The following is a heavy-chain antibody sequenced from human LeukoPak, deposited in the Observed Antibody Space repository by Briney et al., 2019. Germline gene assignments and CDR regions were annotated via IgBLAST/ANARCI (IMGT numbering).Heavy chain of an antibody. CDR1: GYSSTSYW. Sequence: GESLKISCKGSGYSSTSYWIGWVRQMPGKGLEWMGIIYPGDSDTRYSPSFQGQVTISADKSISTAYLQWSSLKASDTAVYYCARRYYDILTGYYVFDYWGQGTLVTVSS. J-gene: IGHJ4*02. V-gene: IGHV5-51*01. CDR2: IYPGDSDT. D-gene: IGHD3-9*01. CDR3: ARRYYDILTGYYVFDY.